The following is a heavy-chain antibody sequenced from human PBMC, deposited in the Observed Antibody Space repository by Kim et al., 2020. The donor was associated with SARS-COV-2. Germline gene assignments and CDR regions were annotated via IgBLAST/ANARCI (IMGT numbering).Heavy chain of an antibody. CDR2: IYYSGST. J-gene: IGHJ4*02. CDR1: GGSISSYY. D-gene: IGHD1-26*01. V-gene: IGHV4-59*13. Sequence: SETLSLTCTVSGGSISSYYWSWIRQPPGKGLEWIGYIYYSGSTNYNPSLKSRVTISVDTSKNQFSLKLSSVTAADTAVYYCARYSGSYYFDYWGQGTLVTVSS. CDR3: ARYSGSYYFDY.